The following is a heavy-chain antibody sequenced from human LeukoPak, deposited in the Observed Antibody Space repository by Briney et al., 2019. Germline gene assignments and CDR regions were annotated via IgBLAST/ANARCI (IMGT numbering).Heavy chain of an antibody. CDR1: GGSISSYY. V-gene: IGHV4-59*12. Sequence: TSETLSLTCTVSGGSISSYYWSWIRQPPGKGLEWIGYIYYSGSTNYNPSLKSRVTISVDTSKNQFSLKLSSVTVADTAVYYCARYSSSWLGGYYMDVWGKGTTVTVSS. J-gene: IGHJ6*03. CDR2: IYYSGST. CDR3: ARYSSSWLGGYYMDV. D-gene: IGHD6-13*01.